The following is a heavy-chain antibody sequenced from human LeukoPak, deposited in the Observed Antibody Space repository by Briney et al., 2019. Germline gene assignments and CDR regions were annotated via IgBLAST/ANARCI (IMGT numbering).Heavy chain of an antibody. V-gene: IGHV4-34*01. Sequence: PSETLSLTCAVYGGSFSGYYWSWIRQPPGKGLEWLGEINHSGSTNYNPSLKSRVTISVDTSKNQFSLKLSSVTAADTAVYYCARGRQWLVRRGVYFDYWGQGTLVTVSS. CDR3: ARGRQWLVRRGVYFDY. D-gene: IGHD6-19*01. J-gene: IGHJ4*02. CDR1: GGSFSGYY. CDR2: INHSGST.